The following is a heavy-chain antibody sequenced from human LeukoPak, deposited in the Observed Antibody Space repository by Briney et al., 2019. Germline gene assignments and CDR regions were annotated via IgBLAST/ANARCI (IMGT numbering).Heavy chain of an antibody. V-gene: IGHV3-64D*06. CDR2: SSNGGST. J-gene: IGHJ4*02. Sequence: TGGSLRLSCSASGFTFSSYVMHWVRQAPGKGLEYVSVSSNGGSTDYADSVKGRFTISRDNSKKTVFLQMSSLRAEDTAVYYCAKDRGYCSGGSCYRVYWGQGTLVTVSS. D-gene: IGHD2-15*01. CDR3: AKDRGYCSGGSCYRVY. CDR1: GFTFSSYV.